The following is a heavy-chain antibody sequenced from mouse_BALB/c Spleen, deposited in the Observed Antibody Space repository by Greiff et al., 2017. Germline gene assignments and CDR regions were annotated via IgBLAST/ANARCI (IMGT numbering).Heavy chain of an antibody. J-gene: IGHJ3*01. CDR3: ARSDDYDQAWFAY. CDR1: GYTFTSYW. Sequence: VQLQQSGAELARPGASVKLSCKASGYTFTSYWMQWVKQRPGQGLEWIGAIYPGDGDTRYTQKFKGKATLTADKSSSTAYMQLSSLASEDSAVYYCARSDDYDQAWFAYWGQGTLVTVSA. V-gene: IGHV1-87*01. CDR2: IYPGDGDT. D-gene: IGHD2-4*01.